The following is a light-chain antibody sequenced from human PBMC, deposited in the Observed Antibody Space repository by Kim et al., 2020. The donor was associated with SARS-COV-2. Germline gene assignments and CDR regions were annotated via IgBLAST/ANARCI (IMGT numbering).Light chain of an antibody. CDR3: QQYDDLPRT. J-gene: IGKJ3*01. Sequence: EIVLTQSPGTLSLSPGERATLSCRASQNVRTYLAWYQQKRGQAPRLLIYDASNRATGIPDRFSGSGSGTDFTLTISRLEPEDFTMYYCQQYDDLPRTFGPGTKVDIK. CDR1: QNVRTY. CDR2: DAS. V-gene: IGKV3-20*01.